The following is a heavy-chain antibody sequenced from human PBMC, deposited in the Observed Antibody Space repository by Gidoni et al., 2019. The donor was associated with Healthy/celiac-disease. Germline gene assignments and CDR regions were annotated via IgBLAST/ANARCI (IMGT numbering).Heavy chain of an antibody. V-gene: IGHV3-21*01. Sequence: EVQLVESGGGLVKPGGSLRLSCAASGFTFSSYSMNWVRQAPGKGLEWVSSISSSSSYIYYADSVKGRFTISRDNAKNSLYLQMNSLRAEDTAVYYCARLRGDCSSTSCYAGILDYWGQGTLVTVSS. CDR2: ISSSSSYI. J-gene: IGHJ4*02. D-gene: IGHD2-2*01. CDR1: GFTFSSYS. CDR3: ARLRGDCSSTSCYAGILDY.